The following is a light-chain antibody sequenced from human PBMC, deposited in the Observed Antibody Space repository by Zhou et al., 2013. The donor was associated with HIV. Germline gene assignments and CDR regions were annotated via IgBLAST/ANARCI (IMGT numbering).Light chain of an antibody. Sequence: DIQMTQSPSSLSASVGDRVTITCRASQGISNYLAWYQQKPGKVPKLLIYAASTLQSGVPSRFSGSGSGTDFTLTISSLQPEDVATYYCQQCNSTWTFGQGTKVEIK. V-gene: IGKV1-27*01. J-gene: IGKJ1*01. CDR3: QQCNSTWT. CDR2: AAS. CDR1: QGISNY.